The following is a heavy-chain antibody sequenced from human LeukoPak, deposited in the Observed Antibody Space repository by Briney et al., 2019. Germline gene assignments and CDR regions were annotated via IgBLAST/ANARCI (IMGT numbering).Heavy chain of an antibody. V-gene: IGHV4-59*01. J-gene: IGHJ4*02. CDR1: GGSISSYY. D-gene: IGHD6-19*01. Sequence: SETLSLTCTVSGGSISSYYWSWIRQPPGKGLEWIGYIYYSGGTNYNPSLKSRVTISVDTSKNQFSLKLSSVTAADTAVYYCARGVFRGQWLVGDWGQGTLVTVSS. CDR3: ARGVFRGQWLVGD. CDR2: IYYSGGT.